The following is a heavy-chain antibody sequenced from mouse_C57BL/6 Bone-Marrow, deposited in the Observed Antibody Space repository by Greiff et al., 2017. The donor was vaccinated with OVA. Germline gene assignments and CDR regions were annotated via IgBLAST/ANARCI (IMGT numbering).Heavy chain of an antibody. CDR3: TRQGYYPAWFAY. D-gene: IGHD2-3*01. V-gene: IGHV14-4*01. CDR1: GFNIKDDY. J-gene: IGHJ3*01. Sequence: EVQLQQSGAELVRPGASVKLSCTASGFNIKDDYMHWVKQRPEQGLEWIGWIDPENGDTEYASKFQGKATITADTTSNTAYLQLSSLTSEDTAVYYCTRQGYYPAWFAYWGQGTLVTVSA. CDR2: IDPENGDT.